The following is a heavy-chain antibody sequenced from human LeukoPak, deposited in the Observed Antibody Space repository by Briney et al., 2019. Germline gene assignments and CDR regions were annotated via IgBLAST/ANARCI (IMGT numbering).Heavy chain of an antibody. CDR3: ARHPGANFGVVIIEEYYFDY. CDR2: IYYSGST. Sequence: KTSETLSLTCTVSGGSISSSSYYWGWIRQPPGKGLEWIGSIYYSGSTYYSPSLKSRVTISVDTSKNQFSLRLSSVTAADTAVYYCARHPGANFGVVIIEEYYFDYWGQGTLVTVSS. D-gene: IGHD3-3*01. CDR1: GGSISSSSYY. V-gene: IGHV4-39*01. J-gene: IGHJ4*02.